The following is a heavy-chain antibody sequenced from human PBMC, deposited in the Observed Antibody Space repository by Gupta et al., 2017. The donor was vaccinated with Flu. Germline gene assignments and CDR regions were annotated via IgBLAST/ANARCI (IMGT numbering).Heavy chain of an antibody. V-gene: IGHV3-48*03. D-gene: IGHD3-10*01. J-gene: IGHJ4*02. CDR2: ISSSGSTI. CDR3: APPAGPPVDY. Sequence: EVQLVESGGGLVQPGGSLRLSCAASGFTFSSYEMNWVRQAPGKGLEWVSYISSSGSTIYYADSVKGRFTISRDNAKNSLYLQMNSLRAEDTAVYYCAPPAGPPVDYWGQGTLVTVSS. CDR1: GFTFSSYE.